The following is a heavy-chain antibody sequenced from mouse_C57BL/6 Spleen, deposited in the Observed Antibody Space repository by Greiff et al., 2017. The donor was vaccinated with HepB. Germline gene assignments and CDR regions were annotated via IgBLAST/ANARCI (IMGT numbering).Heavy chain of an antibody. D-gene: IGHD1-1*01. Sequence: EVQWVESGGGLVKPGGSLKLSCAASGFTFSDYGMHWVRQAPEKGLEWVAYISSGSSTIYYADTVKGRFTISRDNAKNTLFLQMTSLRSEDTAMYYCASPYYYGSSPYAMDYWGQGTSVTVSS. CDR2: ISSGSSTI. CDR1: GFTFSDYG. CDR3: ASPYYYGSSPYAMDY. V-gene: IGHV5-17*01. J-gene: IGHJ4*01.